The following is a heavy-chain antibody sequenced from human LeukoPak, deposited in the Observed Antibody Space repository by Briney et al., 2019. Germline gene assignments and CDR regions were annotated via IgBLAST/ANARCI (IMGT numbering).Heavy chain of an antibody. V-gene: IGHV4-39*01. CDR2: IYYSGST. D-gene: IGHD2-21*02. CDR1: GGSISSSSYY. Sequence: SETLSLTCTVSGGSISSSSYYWGWLRQPPGKGLEWLGSIYYSGSTYYNPSLKSRVTISVDTSKNQFSLKLSSVTAADTAVYYCARHTRVTLLPRYYMDVWGKGTTVTVSS. J-gene: IGHJ6*03. CDR3: ARHTRVTLLPRYYMDV.